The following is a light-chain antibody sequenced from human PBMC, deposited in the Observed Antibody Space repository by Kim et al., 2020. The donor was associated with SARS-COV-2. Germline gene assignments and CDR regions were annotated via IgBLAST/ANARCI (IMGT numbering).Light chain of an antibody. CDR2: WAS. J-gene: IGKJ2*03. V-gene: IGKV4-1*01. CDR3: QQYYSTPPS. CDR1: QTVLYNSDNKNY. Sequence: ATLNCKSSQTVLYNSDNKNYLAWYQQKPGQAPKLLIYWASIRESGVSDRFSGSGSETDFTLTISSLQAEDVAVYYCQQYYSTPPSFGQGTKLEI.